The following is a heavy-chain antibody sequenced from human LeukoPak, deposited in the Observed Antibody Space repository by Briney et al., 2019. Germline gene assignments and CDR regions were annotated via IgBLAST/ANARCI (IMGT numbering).Heavy chain of an antibody. D-gene: IGHD3-16*01. V-gene: IGHV4-59*08. J-gene: IGHJ6*02. CDR3: ARQGDGAEYFYAVDV. Sequence: PSETLSLTCTVSGGSLSPYYWGWIRQPPGKGLEWIAFIHYSGSTNYNLSLRTRVTISVDTTKNQFSLKVSPVTAADTAIYYCARQGDGAEYFYAVDVWGQGTTVTVSS. CDR2: IHYSGST. CDR1: GGSLSPYY.